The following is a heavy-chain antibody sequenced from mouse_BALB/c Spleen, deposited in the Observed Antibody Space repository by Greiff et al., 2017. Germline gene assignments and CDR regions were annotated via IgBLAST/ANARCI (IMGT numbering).Heavy chain of an antibody. D-gene: IGHD2-1*01. V-gene: IGHV1-53*01. CDR1: GYTFTSYY. CDR3: ASQGGNYGYAMDY. CDR2: INPSNGGT. J-gene: IGHJ4*01. Sequence: QVQLQQPGAELVKPGASVKLSCKASGYTFTSYYMYWVKQRPGQGLEWIGGINPSNGGTNFNEKFKGKATLTSDKSSSTAYMELSSLTSEDSAVYYCASQGGNYGYAMDYWGQGTSVTVSS.